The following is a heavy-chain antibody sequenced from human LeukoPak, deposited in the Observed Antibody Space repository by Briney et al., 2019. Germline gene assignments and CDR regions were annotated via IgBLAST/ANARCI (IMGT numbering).Heavy chain of an antibody. D-gene: IGHD3-22*01. CDR2: ISAYNGNT. CDR1: GYTFTNYG. V-gene: IGHV1-18*01. Sequence: GASVKVSCKASGYTFTNYGISWVRQAPGQGLEWMGWISAYNGNTNYAQKLQGRVTMSTDTSTSTAYMELRSLRSDDTAVYYCARDQFGEPDSSGFDYWGQGTLVTVSS. CDR3: ARDQFGEPDSSGFDY. J-gene: IGHJ4*02.